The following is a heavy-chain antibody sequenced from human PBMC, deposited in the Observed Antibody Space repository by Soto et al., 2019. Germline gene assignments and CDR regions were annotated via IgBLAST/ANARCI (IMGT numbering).Heavy chain of an antibody. D-gene: IGHD5-18*01. Sequence: GGSLRLSCAASGFTFSSYAMHWVRQAPGKGLEWVAVISYDGSNKYYADSVKGRFTISRDNSKNTLYLQMNSLRAEDTAVYYCAREAAAMAKNGNYGMDVWGQGTTVTVSS. CDR2: ISYDGSNK. J-gene: IGHJ6*02. V-gene: IGHV3-30-3*01. CDR3: AREAAAMAKNGNYGMDV. CDR1: GFTFSSYA.